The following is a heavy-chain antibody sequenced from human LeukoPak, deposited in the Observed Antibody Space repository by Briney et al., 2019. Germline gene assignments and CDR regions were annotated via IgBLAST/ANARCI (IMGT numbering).Heavy chain of an antibody. CDR2: IYNNGST. CDR3: ARGTIFGVVPGPRD. J-gene: IGHJ3*01. CDR1: GGSISSYY. V-gene: IGHV4-59*01. Sequence: KPSETLSLTCTVSGGSISSYYWSWIRQPPAKGLEWIGDIYNNGSTNYNPSFKSRVTISVDTSKNQFSLKLSSVTAADTAVYYCARGTIFGVVPGPRDWGQGTMVTVSS. D-gene: IGHD3-3*01.